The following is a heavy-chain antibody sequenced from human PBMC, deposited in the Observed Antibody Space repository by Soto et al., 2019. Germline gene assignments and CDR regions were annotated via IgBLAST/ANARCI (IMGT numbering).Heavy chain of an antibody. CDR2: IYPGDSDT. CDR3: ARLIHENRRITIFGVARGYYYYMDV. CDR1: GYSFTSYW. D-gene: IGHD3-3*01. V-gene: IGHV5-51*03. J-gene: IGHJ6*03. Sequence: EVQLVQSGAEVKKPGESLKISCKGSGYSFTSYWIGWVRQMPGKGLEWMGIIYPGDSDTRYSPSFQGQVTISADKSISTAYLQWSSLKASDTAMYYCARLIHENRRITIFGVARGYYYYMDVWGKGTTVTVSS.